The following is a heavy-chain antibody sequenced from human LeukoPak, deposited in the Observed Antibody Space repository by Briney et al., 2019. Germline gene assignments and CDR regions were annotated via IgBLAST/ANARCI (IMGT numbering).Heavy chain of an antibody. J-gene: IGHJ4*02. Sequence: GGSLRLSCAASGFTFSSYEINWVRQAPGKGLEWVSYISSSGSTIYYADSVKGRFTISRDNAKNSLYLQMNSLRAEDTAVYYCARGENYYDSSGYTPNFPYWGQGTVVTLSS. CDR2: ISSSGSTI. V-gene: IGHV3-48*03. CDR3: ARGENYYDSSGYTPNFPY. CDR1: GFTFSSYE. D-gene: IGHD3-22*01.